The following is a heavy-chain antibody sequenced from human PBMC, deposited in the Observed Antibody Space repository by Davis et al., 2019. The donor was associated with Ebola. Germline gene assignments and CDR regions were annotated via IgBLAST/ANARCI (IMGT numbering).Heavy chain of an antibody. CDR1: GGSISSYY. D-gene: IGHD6-19*01. J-gene: IGHJ5*02. V-gene: IGHV4-59*01. CDR2: IYYNGAF. CDR3: ARDLGPVSGKGLDP. Sequence: SETLSLTCTVSGGSISSYYWTWIRQPPGKGLEWIGYIYYNGAFNYNPSLRSRVTISVDTSKNQFSLKVTSVTAADTAVYYCARDLGPVSGKGLDPWGQGTLVTVFS.